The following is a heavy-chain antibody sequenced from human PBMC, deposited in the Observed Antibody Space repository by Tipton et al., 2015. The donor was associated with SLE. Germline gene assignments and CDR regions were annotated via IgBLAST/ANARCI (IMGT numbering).Heavy chain of an antibody. CDR3: AVNVVVKVQVDY. D-gene: IGHD2-21*01. V-gene: IGHV4-38-2*01. CDR1: GYSISSAYY. Sequence: TLSLTCGVSGYSISSAYYWGWIRQFPGKGLEWIGSFYHSGSTYSNPSLKSRVTISVDTSKNQFSLKLTSVTAADTAVYYCAVNVVVKVQVDYWGPGALVTVSS. J-gene: IGHJ4*02. CDR2: FYHSGST.